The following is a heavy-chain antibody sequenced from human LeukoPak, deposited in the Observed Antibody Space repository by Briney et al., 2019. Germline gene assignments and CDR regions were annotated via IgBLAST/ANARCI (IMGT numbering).Heavy chain of an antibody. Sequence: SETLSLTCTVSGGSISPYYWSFIRQPAGKGLEWIGRISTSGSSKYNPSLESRVTMSVDTSKNQFSLKVTSVTAADTAMYYCARDSNRGWFDPWGQGTLVTVSS. D-gene: IGHD3-10*01. CDR2: ISTSGSS. CDR1: GGSISPYY. V-gene: IGHV4-4*07. CDR3: ARDSNRGWFDP. J-gene: IGHJ5*02.